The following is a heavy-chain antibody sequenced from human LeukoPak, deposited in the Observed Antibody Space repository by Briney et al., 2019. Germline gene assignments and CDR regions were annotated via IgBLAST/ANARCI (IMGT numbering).Heavy chain of an antibody. V-gene: IGHV3-66*01. CDR2: IYSGGST. J-gene: IGHJ4*02. CDR1: GFTVSNNY. CDR3: ARDSRTYYYDSSGYHGY. Sequence: GGSLRLSCAASGFTVSNNYMSWVRQAPGKGLEWVSVIYSGGSTYYADSVKGRFTISRDNSKNTLYLQMNSLRAEDTAVYYCARDSRTYYYDSSGYHGYWGQGTLVTVSS. D-gene: IGHD3-22*01.